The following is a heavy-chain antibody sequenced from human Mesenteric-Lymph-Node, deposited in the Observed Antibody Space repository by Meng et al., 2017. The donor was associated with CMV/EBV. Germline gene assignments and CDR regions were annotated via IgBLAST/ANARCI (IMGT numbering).Heavy chain of an antibody. CDR2: IRYDGSNK. J-gene: IGHJ4*02. D-gene: IGHD3-3*01. Sequence: GESLKISCAASGFTFSSYAMHWVRQAPGKGLEWVAFIRYDGSNKYYADSVKGRFTISRDNSKNTLYLQMNSLRAEDTAVYYCAKGTQIFGVVIPAYDWGQGTLVTVSS. CDR3: AKGTQIFGVVIPAYD. V-gene: IGHV3-30*02. CDR1: GFTFSSYA.